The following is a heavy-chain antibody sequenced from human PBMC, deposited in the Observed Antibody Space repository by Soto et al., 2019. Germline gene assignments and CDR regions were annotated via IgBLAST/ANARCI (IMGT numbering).Heavy chain of an antibody. CDR2: IYSGGST. D-gene: IGHD3-22*01. CDR1: GFTVSSNY. J-gene: IGHJ4*02. Sequence: EVQLVESGGGLIQPGGSLRLSCAASGFTVSSNYMSCVRQAPGKGLEWVSVIYSGGSTYYADSVKGRFTISRDNSKNTLYLQMNSLRAEDTAVYYCARDSGRGTMIALDYWGQGTLVTVSS. CDR3: ARDSGRGTMIALDY. V-gene: IGHV3-53*01.